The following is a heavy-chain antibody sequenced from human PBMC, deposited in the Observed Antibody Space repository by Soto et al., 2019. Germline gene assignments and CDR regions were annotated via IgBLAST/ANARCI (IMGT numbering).Heavy chain of an antibody. V-gene: IGHV3-30*18. CDR3: AKDLNVVVVGAGGMDV. CDR2: ISYDGSNK. Sequence: GGSLRLSCAASGFTFSSYGMHWVRQAPGKGLEWVAVISYDGSNKYYADSVKGRFTISRDNSKNTLYLQMNSLRAEDTAVYYCAKDLNVVVVGAGGMDVCGQGTTVTVSS. D-gene: IGHD2-21*01. CDR1: GFTFSSYG. J-gene: IGHJ6*02.